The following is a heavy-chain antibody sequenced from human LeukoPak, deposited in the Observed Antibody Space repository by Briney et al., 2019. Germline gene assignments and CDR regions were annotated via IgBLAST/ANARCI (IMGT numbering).Heavy chain of an antibody. CDR1: GYTFTGYY. CDR2: INPNSGVT. J-gene: IGHJ4*02. CDR3: ARDRISVAGPDY. V-gene: IGHV1-2*02. Sequence: ASVKVSCKASGYTFTGYYMHWVRQAPGQGLEWMGWINPNSGVTNYAQKFQGRVTMTRDTSITTAYMDLNRLRSDDTAVYYCARDRISVAGPDYWGQGTLVTVSS. D-gene: IGHD6-19*01.